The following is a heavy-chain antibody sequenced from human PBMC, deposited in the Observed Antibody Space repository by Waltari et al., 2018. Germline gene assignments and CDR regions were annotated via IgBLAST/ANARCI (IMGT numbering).Heavy chain of an antibody. V-gene: IGHV3-48*02. D-gene: IGHD2-15*01. J-gene: IGHJ6*03. CDR3: ARVLRSRTNYYFYYMDV. CDR1: GFTFSSNS. CDR2: IMFSSGHI. Sequence: EVQLVESGGGLVQPGGSLRLSCAASGFTFSSNSMNWVRQAPGKGLEWVSYIMFSSGHIYYADSVKGRFTISRDNAKNSLYLQIDSLRHEDAAVYYCARVLRSRTNYYFYYMDVWGKGTTVTVSS.